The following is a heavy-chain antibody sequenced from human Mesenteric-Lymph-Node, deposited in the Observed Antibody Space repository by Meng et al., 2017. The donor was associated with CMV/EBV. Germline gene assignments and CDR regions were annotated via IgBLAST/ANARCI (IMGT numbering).Heavy chain of an antibody. CDR2: INHSGST. D-gene: IGHD3-9*01. V-gene: IGHV4-34*01. CDR3: ARGSSYDILTGYFDY. Sequence: QGQLHQWGAGLWKPSGSLSVTCAFYGGSFSGYYWNWIRQSPEKGLEWIGEINHSGSTTYNPSFTSRIIISVDTSTNQISLNMSSVTAADTAVYYCARGSSYDILTGYFDYWGQGALVTVSS. CDR1: GGSFSGYY. J-gene: IGHJ4*02.